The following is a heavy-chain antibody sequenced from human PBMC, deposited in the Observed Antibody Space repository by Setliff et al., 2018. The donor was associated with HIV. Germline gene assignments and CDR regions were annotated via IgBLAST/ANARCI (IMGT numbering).Heavy chain of an antibody. Sequence: SETLSLTCAVSGGSIRTGDWWSWVRQSPGKGLEWIGEISHSGSTNYNPSLRSRVTISVDTSSNQFSSKLSSVTAADTAVDYCTTSTVAGLFDYWDQGAPVTVSS. CDR2: ISHSGST. D-gene: IGHD6-19*01. CDR1: GGSIRTGDW. CDR3: TTSTVAGLFDY. V-gene: IGHV4-4*02. J-gene: IGHJ4*02.